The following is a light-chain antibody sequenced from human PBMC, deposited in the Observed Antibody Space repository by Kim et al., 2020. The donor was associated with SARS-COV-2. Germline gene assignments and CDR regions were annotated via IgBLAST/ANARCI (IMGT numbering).Light chain of an antibody. Sequence: GHSITISCTGTSSDVGGYNYVSCYQQHPGKAPKLMIYDVSQRPSGVSNRFSGSKSGNTASLTISGLQAEDEADYYCSSYTSSSTVVFGGGTQLTVL. CDR3: SSYTSSSTVV. CDR1: SSDVGGYNY. J-gene: IGLJ2*01. V-gene: IGLV2-14*04. CDR2: DVS.